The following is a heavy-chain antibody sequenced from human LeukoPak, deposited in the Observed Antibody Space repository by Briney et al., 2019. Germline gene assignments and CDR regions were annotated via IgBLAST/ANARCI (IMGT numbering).Heavy chain of an antibody. J-gene: IGHJ5*02. CDR1: GYTFTGYW. CDR2: ISPSGGST. V-gene: IGHV1-46*01. D-gene: IGHD5-24*01. Sequence: ASVKLSCKAFGYTFTGYWMQWVRQAPGQGPEWMGVISPSGGSTIYAQKFKGRVTLTRDMSTSTDYLELSSLRSEDTAVYYCARDNSVRDEAWWFNPWGQGTLVTVSS. CDR3: ARDNSVRDEAWWFNP.